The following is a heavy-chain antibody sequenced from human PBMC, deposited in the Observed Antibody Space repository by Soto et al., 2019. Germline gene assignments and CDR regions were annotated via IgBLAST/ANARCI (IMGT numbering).Heavy chain of an antibody. CDR2: IYYSGST. CDR1: GGSISSGGYY. Sequence: SETLSLTCTVSGGSISSGGYYWSWIRQHPGKGLEWIGYIYYSGSTYYNPSPKSRVTISVDTSKNQFSLKLSSVTAADTAVYYCARDLPNCSGGSCYHDAFDIWGQGTMVTVSS. J-gene: IGHJ3*02. CDR3: ARDLPNCSGGSCYHDAFDI. D-gene: IGHD2-15*01. V-gene: IGHV4-31*03.